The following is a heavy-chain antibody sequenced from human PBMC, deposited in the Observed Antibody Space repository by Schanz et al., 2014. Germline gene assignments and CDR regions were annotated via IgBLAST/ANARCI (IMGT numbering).Heavy chain of an antibody. CDR1: GITFSTYY. D-gene: IGHD3-10*01. J-gene: IGHJ3*02. Sequence: EVQLLESGGGLVQPGGSLRLSCAASGITFSTYYMNWVRQAPGKGLEWVSSISSSSSYISYADSVQGRFTISRDNSKNALYLQMDSLRAEDTAVYYCARGIITMVRGGDVGAFDIWGQGTMVTVSS. V-gene: IGHV3-21*06. CDR3: ARGIITMVRGGDVGAFDI. CDR2: ISSSSSYI.